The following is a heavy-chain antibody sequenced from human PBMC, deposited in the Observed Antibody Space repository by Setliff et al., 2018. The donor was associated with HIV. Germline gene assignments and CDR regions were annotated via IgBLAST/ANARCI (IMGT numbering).Heavy chain of an antibody. J-gene: IGHJ6*03. D-gene: IGHD2-8*01. CDR2: ISYSGTT. CDR3: ARSRPRSMDFYMDV. Sequence: SETLSLTCTVSRGSIKYYFWSWIRQPPGKGLECIGHISYSGTTNYNPSLKSRVTVSLDTSQNQFSLNLSSVTAADTAVYYCARSRPRSMDFYMDVWGKGTTVTVSS. CDR1: RGSIKYYF. V-gene: IGHV4-59*01.